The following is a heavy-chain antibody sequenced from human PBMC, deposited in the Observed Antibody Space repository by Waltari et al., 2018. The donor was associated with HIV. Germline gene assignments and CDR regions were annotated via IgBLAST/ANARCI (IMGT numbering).Heavy chain of an antibody. V-gene: IGHV1-58*01. CDR1: GFTFTSYA. D-gene: IGHD3-16*01. CDR2: IVVGSGNT. J-gene: IGHJ6*03. Sequence: QMQLVQSGPEVKKPGTSVKVSCKASGFTFTSYAVPWVRQARGQRLEWIGWIVVGSGNTNYAHKSQERVTITRDMSTSTAYMELSSLRSEDTAVYYCAADPRLGYYYYYMDVWGKGTTVTVSS. CDR3: AADPRLGYYYYYMDV.